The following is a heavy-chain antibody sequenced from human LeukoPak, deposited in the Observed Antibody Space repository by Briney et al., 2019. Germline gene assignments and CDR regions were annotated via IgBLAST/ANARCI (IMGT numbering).Heavy chain of an antibody. Sequence: ASVEVSCKVSGYTLTELSMHWVRQAPGKGLEWMGGFDPEDGETIYAQKFQGRVTMTEDTSTDTAYMELSSLRSEDTAVYYCATESYGSGPFDPWGQGTLVTVSS. D-gene: IGHD3-10*01. J-gene: IGHJ5*02. CDR3: ATESYGSGPFDP. CDR2: FDPEDGET. V-gene: IGHV1-24*01. CDR1: GYTLTELS.